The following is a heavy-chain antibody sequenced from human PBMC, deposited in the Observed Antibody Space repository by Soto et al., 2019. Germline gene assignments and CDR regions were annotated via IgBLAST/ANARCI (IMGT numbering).Heavy chain of an antibody. CDR2: IYYTGNN. CDR3: ARDSRRRADSGTRPLYYFDS. Sequence: QVQLKESGPGLVKPSQTLSLTCSVSGGSLGSGDYYWSWVRQSPGKGLEWIGYIYYTGNNYYNPSLGRRVPFSEDTSQNQLSLRLSDVTVADTAVYYCARDSRRRADSGTRPLYYFDSCGQGTLVTVSS. V-gene: IGHV4-30-4*01. D-gene: IGHD1-26*01. J-gene: IGHJ4*02. CDR1: GGSLGSGDYY.